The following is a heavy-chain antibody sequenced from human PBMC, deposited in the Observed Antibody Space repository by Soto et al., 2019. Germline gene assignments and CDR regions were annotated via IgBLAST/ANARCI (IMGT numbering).Heavy chain of an antibody. Sequence: SETLSLTCTVSGGSISSYYWSWIRQPPGKGLEWIGYIYYSGSTNYNPSLKSRVTISVDTSKNQFSLKLRSVTAADTAVYYCARVDYGDSEYYFDYWGQRTLVTVSS. D-gene: IGHD4-17*01. V-gene: IGHV4-59*01. CDR2: IYYSGST. CDR1: GGSISSYY. J-gene: IGHJ4*02. CDR3: ARVDYGDSEYYFDY.